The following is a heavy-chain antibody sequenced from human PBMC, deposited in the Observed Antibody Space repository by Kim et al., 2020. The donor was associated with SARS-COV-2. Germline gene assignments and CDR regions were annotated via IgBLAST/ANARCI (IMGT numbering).Heavy chain of an antibody. V-gene: IGHV3-23*01. CDR1: GFTFSTYA. Sequence: GGTLRLSCVVSGFTFSTYAMSWVRQAPGKGLEWVSSLSSSGGTTYYADSVKGRFTISRDNSKSTLYLQMNSLRAEDTAVYYCTKVGGIQGEFDYWGQGTLVTVSS. D-gene: IGHD3-10*01. CDR2: LSSSGGTT. J-gene: IGHJ4*02. CDR3: TKVGGIQGEFDY.